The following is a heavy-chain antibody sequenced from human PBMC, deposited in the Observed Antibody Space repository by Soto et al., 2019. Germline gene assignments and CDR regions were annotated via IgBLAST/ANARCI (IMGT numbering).Heavy chain of an antibody. V-gene: IGHV1-8*01. CDR3: ARANSLKWYSSSSYDFDY. Sequence: ASVKVSCKASGYTFTSYDINWVRQATGQGLEWMGWMNPNSGNTGYAQKFQGRVTMTRNTSISTAYMELSSLRSEDTAVYYFARANSLKWYSSSSYDFDYWGQGTLVTVSS. CDR2: MNPNSGNT. D-gene: IGHD6-6*01. J-gene: IGHJ4*02. CDR1: GYTFTSYD.